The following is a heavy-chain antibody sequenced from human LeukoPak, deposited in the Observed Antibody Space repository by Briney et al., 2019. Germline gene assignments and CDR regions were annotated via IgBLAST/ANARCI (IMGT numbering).Heavy chain of an antibody. Sequence: GGSLRLSCAASGFTFSSYAMSWVRQAPGKGLEWVSAISGSGGSTYCADSVKGRFTIFRDNSKNTLYLQMNSLRAEDTAVYYCAKHFCTGLDCSLFDSWGQGTLVTVSS. J-gene: IGHJ4*02. CDR2: ISGSGGST. V-gene: IGHV3-23*01. CDR3: AKHFCTGLDCSLFDS. CDR1: GFTFSSYA. D-gene: IGHD3/OR15-3a*01.